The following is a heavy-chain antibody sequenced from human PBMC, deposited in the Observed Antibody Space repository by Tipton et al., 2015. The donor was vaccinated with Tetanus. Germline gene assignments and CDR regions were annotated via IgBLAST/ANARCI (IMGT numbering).Heavy chain of an antibody. CDR1: GGSINNGAYT. J-gene: IGHJ5*01. CDR3: ARSPGSGGFLWFDS. CDR2: IFHTGGT. D-gene: IGHD3-10*01. Sequence: TLSLTCTVSGGSINNGAYTWSWIRQSPGKGLEWIGYIFHTGGTYYNPSLKSRVTISVDGPKNQFSLNLKSVTAADTAVYYCARSPGSGGFLWFDSWGQGTLVTVSS. V-gene: IGHV4-30-2*06.